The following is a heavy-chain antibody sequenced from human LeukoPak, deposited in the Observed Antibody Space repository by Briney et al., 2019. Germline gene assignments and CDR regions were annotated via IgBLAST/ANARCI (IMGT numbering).Heavy chain of an antibody. CDR2: INSDGSST. CDR3: ARGEKSWINGFDL. Sequence: GGSLRLSCAASGFSISNFWMHWVRQAPGKGLVWVSRINSDGSSTTYADSVKGRFTISRDNAKNTLYLQANSLRAEDTAVYYCARGEKSWINGFDLWGQGTLVTVSS. CDR1: GFSISNFW. J-gene: IGHJ4*02. V-gene: IGHV3-74*01. D-gene: IGHD2-8*01.